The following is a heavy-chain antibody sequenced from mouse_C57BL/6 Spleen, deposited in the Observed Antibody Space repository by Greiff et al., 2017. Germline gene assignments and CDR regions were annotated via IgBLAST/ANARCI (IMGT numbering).Heavy chain of an antibody. CDR3: ARDDYDQAWFAY. CDR1: GYTFTSSG. Sequence: VQLQQSGAELARPGASVKLSCKASGYTFTSSGISWVKQRTGQGLEWIGEIYPRSGNTYYNEKFKGPATLTADKSSSTAYMELRSLTSEDSAVYFCARDDYDQAWFAYWGQGTLVTVAA. D-gene: IGHD2-4*01. CDR2: IYPRSGNT. J-gene: IGHJ3*01. V-gene: IGHV1-81*01.